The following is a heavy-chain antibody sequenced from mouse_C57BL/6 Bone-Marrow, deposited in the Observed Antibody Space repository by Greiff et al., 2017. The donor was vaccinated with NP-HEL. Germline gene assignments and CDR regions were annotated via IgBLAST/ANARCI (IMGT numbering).Heavy chain of an antibody. CDR1: GFSLSTFGMG. V-gene: IGHV8-8*01. CDR3: ARMGVITTVVDWYFDV. Sequence: ESGPGILQPSQTLSLTCSFSGFSLSTFGMGVGWIRQPSGKGLEWLAHIWWDDDKYYNPALKSRLTISTDTSKNQVFLKIANVDTADTATYYGARMGVITTVVDWYFDVWGTGTTVTVSS. D-gene: IGHD1-1*01. J-gene: IGHJ1*03. CDR2: IWWDDDK.